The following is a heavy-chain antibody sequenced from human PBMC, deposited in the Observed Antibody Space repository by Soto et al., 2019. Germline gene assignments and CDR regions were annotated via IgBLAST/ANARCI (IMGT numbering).Heavy chain of an antibody. V-gene: IGHV3-30-3*01. D-gene: IGHD2-15*01. CDR1: GFTFSSYA. CDR2: ISYDGSNK. J-gene: IGHJ6*02. Sequence: ESGGGVVQPGRSLRLSCAASGFTFSSYAMHWVRQAPGKGLEWVAVISYDGSNKNYADSVKGRFIISRDNSKNTLYLQMNSLRAEDTAVYYCARDLSRERTQPHCSGGSCYYYYGMDVWGQGTTVTDSS. CDR3: ARDLSRERTQPHCSGGSCYYYYGMDV.